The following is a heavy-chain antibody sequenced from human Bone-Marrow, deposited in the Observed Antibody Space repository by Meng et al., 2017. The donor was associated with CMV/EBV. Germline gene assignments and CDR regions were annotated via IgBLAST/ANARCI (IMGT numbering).Heavy chain of an antibody. CDR3: ARVGDWGSYLEF. Sequence: LRLSCTVSGGSISSYYWSWIRQPAGKGLEWIGRIYTSGSTNYNPSLKSRVTMSVDKSKNEFSLTVTSLTAADTAVYFCARVGDWGSYLEFWGQGALVTVSS. V-gene: IGHV4-4*07. CDR1: GGSISSYY. J-gene: IGHJ4*02. D-gene: IGHD3-16*02. CDR2: IYTSGST.